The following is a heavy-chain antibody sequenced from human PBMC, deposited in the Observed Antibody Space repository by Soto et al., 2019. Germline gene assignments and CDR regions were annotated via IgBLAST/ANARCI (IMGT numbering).Heavy chain of an antibody. J-gene: IGHJ5*02. CDR2: IIPIFGTA. CDR1: GVTFSSYA. D-gene: IGHD3-9*01. Sequence: ASVKVSCKASGVTFSSYAISWVRQAPGQGLEWMGGIIPIFGTANYAQKFQGRVTITADESTSTAYMELSSLRSEDTAVYYCAREATYYDILTGYWALDWFDPWGQGTLVTVSS. CDR3: AREATYYDILTGYWALDWFDP. V-gene: IGHV1-69*13.